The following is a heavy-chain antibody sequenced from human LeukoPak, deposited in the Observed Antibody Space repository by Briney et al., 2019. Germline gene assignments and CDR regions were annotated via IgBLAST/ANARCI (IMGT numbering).Heavy chain of an antibody. CDR3: ARDPTQWLRYGYFDY. D-gene: IGHD5-12*01. Sequence: SETLSLTCTVSGDTISTSFYYWDWIRQPPGKGLEWIGGIFYSGTTYYNPSLKSRVTMSVDTSKNQFSLKLSSVTAADTAVYYCARDPTQWLRYGYFDYWGQGTLVTVSS. V-gene: IGHV4-39*07. J-gene: IGHJ4*02. CDR2: IFYSGTT. CDR1: GDTISTSFYY.